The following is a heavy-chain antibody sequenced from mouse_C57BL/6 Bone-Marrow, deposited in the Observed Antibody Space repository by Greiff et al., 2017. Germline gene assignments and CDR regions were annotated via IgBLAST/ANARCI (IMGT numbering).Heavy chain of an antibody. D-gene: IGHD1-1*01. CDR2: ISDGGSYT. CDR1: GFTFSSYA. Sequence: EVKLVESGGGLVKPGGSLKLSCAASGFTFSSYAMSWVRQTPEKRLEWVATISDGGSYTYYPDHVKGRFTISRDNAKNNLYLQMSHLKSEDTAMYYCAREDYGSSYGWYFDVWGTGTTVTVSS. CDR3: AREDYGSSYGWYFDV. J-gene: IGHJ1*03. V-gene: IGHV5-4*01.